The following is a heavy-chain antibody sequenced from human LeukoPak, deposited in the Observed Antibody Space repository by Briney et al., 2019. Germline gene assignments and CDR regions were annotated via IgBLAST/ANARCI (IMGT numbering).Heavy chain of an antibody. J-gene: IGHJ5*02. Sequence: PSETLPLTCAVYGGSFSGYYWSWIRQPPGKGLEWIGEINHSGSTNYNPSLKSRVTISVDTSKNQFSLKLSSVTAADTAVYYCARGYGSSWYQFDPWGQGTLVTVSS. D-gene: IGHD6-13*01. CDR1: GGSFSGYY. CDR2: INHSGST. V-gene: IGHV4-34*01. CDR3: ARGYGSSWYQFDP.